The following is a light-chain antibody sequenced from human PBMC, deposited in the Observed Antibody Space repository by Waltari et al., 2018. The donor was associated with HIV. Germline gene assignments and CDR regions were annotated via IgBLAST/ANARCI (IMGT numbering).Light chain of an antibody. Sequence: QSALAQPASVAGSPGPSITISCTGSISDIGLYDFVSWYQQYPGKAPRLLIFSVSSRPSGISDRFSGFKSHNTATLTISDLQPEDEADYYCSSLTLTHSVLFGGGTRLTVL. CDR3: SSLTLTHSVL. V-gene: IGLV2-14*03. CDR2: SVS. CDR1: ISDIGLYDF. J-gene: IGLJ3*02.